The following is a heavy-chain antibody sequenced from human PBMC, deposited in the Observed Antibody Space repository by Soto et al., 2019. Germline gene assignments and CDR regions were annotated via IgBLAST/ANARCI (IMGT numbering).Heavy chain of an antibody. J-gene: IGHJ6*02. CDR2: IIPIFGTA. V-gene: IGHV1-69*01. Sequence: QVQLVQSGAEVKKPGSSVKVSCKAPGGTFSSYAISWVRQAPGQGLEWMGGIIPIFGTANYAQKFQGRVTITADESTSTAYMELSSLRSEDTAVYYCARESGYPTDLHYYYYYGRDVWGQGTTVTVS. CDR1: GGTFSSYA. D-gene: IGHD5-12*01. CDR3: ARESGYPTDLHYYYYYGRDV.